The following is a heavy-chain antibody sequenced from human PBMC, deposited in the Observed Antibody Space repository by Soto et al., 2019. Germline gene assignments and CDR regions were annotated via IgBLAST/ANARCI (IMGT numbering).Heavy chain of an antibody. Sequence: QVQLQESGPGLVKPSQTLSLTCTVSGGSISSGDYYWSWIRQPPGKGLEWIGYIYYSGSTYYNPSLKSRVTISVDTSKNQFSLKLSSVTAADTAVYYCARGGSRLLWFGELEGFDYWGQGTLVTVSS. J-gene: IGHJ4*02. CDR2: IYYSGST. CDR3: ARGGSRLLWFGELEGFDY. CDR1: GGSISSGDYY. V-gene: IGHV4-30-4*01. D-gene: IGHD3-10*01.